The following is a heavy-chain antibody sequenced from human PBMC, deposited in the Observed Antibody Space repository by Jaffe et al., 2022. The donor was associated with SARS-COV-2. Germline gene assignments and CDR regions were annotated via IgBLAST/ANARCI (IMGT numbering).Heavy chain of an antibody. CDR3: SRHLSGGYYSSLAS. Sequence: EVQLLESGGGLVQPGGSLRLSCAASGFTFSSHAMSWVRQAPGKGLEWVSLINYNGGNTYSADSVKGRFTISRDNSRNTLFLQMNSLRAEDTATYYCSRHLSGGYYSSLASWGLGTLVTVSS. V-gene: IGHV3-23*01. CDR1: GFTFSSHA. D-gene: IGHD3-22*01. J-gene: IGHJ4*02. CDR2: INYNGGNT.